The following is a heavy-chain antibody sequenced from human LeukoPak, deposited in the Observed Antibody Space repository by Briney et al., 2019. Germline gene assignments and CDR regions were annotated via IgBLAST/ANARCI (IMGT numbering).Heavy chain of an antibody. Sequence: QPGGSLRPSCEASGFTFSSYGMPWVRQAPGKGLERVAGIWNDGNDKYYADSVKGRFIISRDNSKNTLYLQMNSLGAEDTAVYYCARDNSGSYSFVDYWGQGTLVTVSS. CDR2: IWNDGNDK. V-gene: IGHV3-33*01. D-gene: IGHD3-10*01. CDR3: ARDNSGSYSFVDY. J-gene: IGHJ4*02. CDR1: GFTFSSYG.